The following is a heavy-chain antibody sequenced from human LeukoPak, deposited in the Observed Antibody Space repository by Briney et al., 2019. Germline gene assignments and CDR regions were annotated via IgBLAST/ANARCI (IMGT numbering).Heavy chain of an antibody. V-gene: IGHV3-30*02. J-gene: IGHJ4*02. D-gene: IGHD2-15*01. CDR1: GFTFSSYG. Sequence: GGSLRLSCAASGFTFSSYGMHWVRQAPGKGLEWVAFIRYDGSNKYYADSVKGRFTISRDNSKNTLYLQMNSLGAEDTAVYYCAKGMHCSGGSCYSPSPVDYWGQGTLVTVSS. CDR3: AKGMHCSGGSCYSPSPVDY. CDR2: IRYDGSNK.